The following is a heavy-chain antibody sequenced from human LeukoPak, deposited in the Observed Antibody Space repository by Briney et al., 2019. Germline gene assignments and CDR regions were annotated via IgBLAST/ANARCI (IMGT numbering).Heavy chain of an antibody. CDR2: INHSGGT. J-gene: IGHJ4*02. D-gene: IGHD3-22*01. CDR1: GGSFSGYY. Sequence: SETLSLTCAVYGGSFSGYYWSWIRQPPGKGLEWIGEINHSGGTNYNPSLKSRVTISVDTSKNQFSLKLSSVTAADTAVYFCARSGGLWLLTYYFDYWGQGTLVTVSS. CDR3: ARSGGLWLLTYYFDY. V-gene: IGHV4-34*01.